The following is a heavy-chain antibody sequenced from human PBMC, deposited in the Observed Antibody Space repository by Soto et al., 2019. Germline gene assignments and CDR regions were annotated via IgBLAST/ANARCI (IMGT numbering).Heavy chain of an antibody. CDR2: TIPALGTT. CDR1: GGTLNNYG. Sequence: QVQLVQSGAEVKKPGSSVRVSCKASGGTLNNYGIYWVRQAPGQGLEWMGGTIPALGTTTYAQKFQGRVTSNADDSTSTSYMAMSSLGSEDTAIYSCASVGVMVSKFAYYREMDVWGEGTTVTVSS. J-gene: IGHJ6*02. D-gene: IGHD1-26*01. CDR3: ASVGVMVSKFAYYREMDV. V-gene: IGHV1-69*01.